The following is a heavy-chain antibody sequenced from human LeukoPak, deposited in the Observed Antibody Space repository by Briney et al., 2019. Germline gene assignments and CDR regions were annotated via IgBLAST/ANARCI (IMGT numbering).Heavy chain of an antibody. V-gene: IGHV1-18*01. CDR1: GYSFITYS. J-gene: IGHJ5*02. Sequence: GASVKVSCKTSGYSFITYSINWVRQAPGQGLEWMGWISAYNGNTNYAQKLQGRVTMTTDTSTSTAYMELRSLRSDDTAVYYCARDSYYYGSENWFDPWGQGTLVTVSS. CDR3: ARDSYYYGSENWFDP. CDR2: ISAYNGNT. D-gene: IGHD3-10*01.